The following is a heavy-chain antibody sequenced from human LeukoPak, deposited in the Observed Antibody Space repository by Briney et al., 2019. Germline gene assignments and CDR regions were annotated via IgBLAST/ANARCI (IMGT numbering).Heavy chain of an antibody. J-gene: IGHJ4*02. D-gene: IGHD3-9*01. V-gene: IGHV5-51*01. Sequence: GESLKISCKGSGYTFTSYWIGWVRPTPGKGLEWMGIIYPGDSDTRYSPSFQGQVTISADKSISTAYLQWSSLKASDTAMYYCARRHFDWSFFDYWGQGTLVTVSS. CDR2: IYPGDSDT. CDR1: GYTFTSYW. CDR3: ARRHFDWSFFDY.